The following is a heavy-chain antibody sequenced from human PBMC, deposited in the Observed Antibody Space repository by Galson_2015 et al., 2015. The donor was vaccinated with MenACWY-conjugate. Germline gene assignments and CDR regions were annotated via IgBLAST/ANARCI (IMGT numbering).Heavy chain of an antibody. Sequence: SLRLSCAASGFTFSSYSMNWVRQAPGKGLEWVSYISSSSSTIYYADSVKGRFTISRDNAKNSLYLQMNSLRAEDTAVYYCAREYYYDSSGYYGSWGQGILVTVSS. CDR3: AREYYYDSSGYYGS. J-gene: IGHJ4*02. V-gene: IGHV3-48*01. CDR1: GFTFSSYS. CDR2: ISSSSSTI. D-gene: IGHD3-22*01.